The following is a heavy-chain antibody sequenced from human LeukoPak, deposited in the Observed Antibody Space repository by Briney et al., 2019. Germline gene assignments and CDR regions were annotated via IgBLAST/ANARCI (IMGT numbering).Heavy chain of an antibody. CDR3: ARGFDGSHTYYYYYYMDV. Sequence: SETLSLTCAVYGGSFSGYYWSWIRQPPGKGLEWIGEINHSGSTNYNPSLKSRVTISVDTSKNQFSLKLSSVTAADTAVYYCARGFDGSHTYYYYYYMDVWGKGTTVTVSS. V-gene: IGHV4-34*01. D-gene: IGHD1-26*01. CDR1: GGSFSGYY. J-gene: IGHJ6*03. CDR2: INHSGST.